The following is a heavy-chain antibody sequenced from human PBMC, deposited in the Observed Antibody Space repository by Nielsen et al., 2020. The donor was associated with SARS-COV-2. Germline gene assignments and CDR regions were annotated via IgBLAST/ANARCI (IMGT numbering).Heavy chain of an antibody. V-gene: IGHV4-34*01. J-gene: IGHJ3*02. CDR3: AREGIAARARAFDI. CDR1: GGSFSGYY. Sequence: SETLSLTCAVYGGSFSGYYWNWIRQPPGKGLEWIGEIHPSGNTNYNPSLESRVTMSLDTSKNQFSLKLSSVTAADTAVYYCAREGIAARARAFDIWGQGTMVTVSS. D-gene: IGHD6-6*01. CDR2: IHPSGNT.